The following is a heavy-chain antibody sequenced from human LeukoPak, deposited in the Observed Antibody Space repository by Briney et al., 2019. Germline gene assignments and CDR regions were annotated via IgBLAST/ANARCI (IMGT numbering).Heavy chain of an antibody. D-gene: IGHD3-3*01. CDR2: IYYSGTT. CDR1: GASISSSSYS. V-gene: IGHV4-39*01. Sequence: SETLSLTRTVSGASISSSSYSSGWLRQPPGKGLELIGSIYYSGTTYYNPSLKSRVNISVDTSKFQFSLKLSSVSATDTAVYFCARLRFYFWSGYGHPYFDHWGQGTRVTVSS. J-gene: IGHJ4*02. CDR3: ARLRFYFWSGYGHPYFDH.